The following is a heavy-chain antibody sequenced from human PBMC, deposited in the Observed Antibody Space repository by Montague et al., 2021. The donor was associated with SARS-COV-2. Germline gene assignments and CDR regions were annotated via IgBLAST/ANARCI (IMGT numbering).Heavy chain of an antibody. CDR2: IYYSGTT. CDR1: GGSISSSTYY. J-gene: IGHJ4*02. D-gene: IGHD2-15*01. CDR3: AGQGGYCSGGSCYGPFDY. Sequence: SETLSLTCTVSGGSISSSTYYWGWIRQPPGKGLEWIGSIYYSGTTYYNPSLKSRVTISVDTSKNQFSLKLSSVTAADTAVYYCAGQGGYCSGGSCYGPFDYCGQGTLVTVSS. V-gene: IGHV4-39*01.